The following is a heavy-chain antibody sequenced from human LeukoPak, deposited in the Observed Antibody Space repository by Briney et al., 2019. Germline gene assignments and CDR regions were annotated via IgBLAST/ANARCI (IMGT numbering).Heavy chain of an antibody. V-gene: IGHV4-59*01. CDR2: IYYSGST. CDR1: GGSISGDY. J-gene: IGHJ6*03. Sequence: SETLSLTCTVSGGSISGDYWSWIRQPRGKGREWSGYIYYSGSTNYNPSLKSRVTISVDTSKNQFSLKLSSVTAADTAVYYCARVVAVAGLYYYYYMDVWGKGTTVTISS. D-gene: IGHD6-19*01. CDR3: ARVVAVAGLYYYYYMDV.